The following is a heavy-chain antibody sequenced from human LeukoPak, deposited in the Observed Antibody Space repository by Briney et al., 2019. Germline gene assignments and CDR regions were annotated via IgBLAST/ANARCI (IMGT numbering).Heavy chain of an antibody. D-gene: IGHD6-13*01. CDR2: INPNSGGT. Sequence: GASVKVSCKASGYTFTGYYMHWVRQAPGQGLEWMGWINPNSGGTNYAQKFQGRVTMTRDTSISTAYMGLSRLRSDDTAVYYCASDFTIAAAGLGWFDPWGQGTLVTVSS. CDR1: GYTFTGYY. CDR3: ASDFTIAAAGLGWFDP. J-gene: IGHJ5*02. V-gene: IGHV1-2*02.